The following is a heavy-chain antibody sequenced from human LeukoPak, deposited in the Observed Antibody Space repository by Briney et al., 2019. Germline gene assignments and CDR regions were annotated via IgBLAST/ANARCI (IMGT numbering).Heavy chain of an antibody. D-gene: IGHD3-10*01. J-gene: IGHJ4*02. V-gene: IGHV1-18*01. CDR3: ARDKRWFGELFDY. CDR1: GYSFTSYG. CDR2: ISTYNGNT. Sequence: ASVKLSCKASGYSFTSYGISWVRQPPGQGLEWMGWISTYNGNTNYAQKLQGRVTMTTDTSTSTAYMELRSLRSDDTAVYYCARDKRWFGELFDYWGQGTLVTVSS.